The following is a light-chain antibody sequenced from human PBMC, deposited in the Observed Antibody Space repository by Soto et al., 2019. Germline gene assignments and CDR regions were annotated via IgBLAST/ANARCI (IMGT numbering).Light chain of an antibody. V-gene: IGKV3-11*01. Sequence: EIVLTQSPATLSLSPGERATLSCRASQSVSSYLAWYQQKPGQAPRLLIYDASNRATGIPARFSGSGSGTDFTLTISSLEPEDFAVYYCQQRSNWPPWTFGQGTKLKSN. J-gene: IGKJ1*01. CDR2: DAS. CDR1: QSVSSY. CDR3: QQRSNWPPWT.